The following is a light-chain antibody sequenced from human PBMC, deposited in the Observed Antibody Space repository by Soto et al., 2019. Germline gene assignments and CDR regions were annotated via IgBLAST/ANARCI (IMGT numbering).Light chain of an antibody. V-gene: IGKV1-5*03. CDR3: QQYFGPWT. J-gene: IGKJ1*01. CDR2: EAS. CDR1: QSINNW. Sequence: DIQMTQSPSTLSASVGDRVTINCRASQSINNWLAWYQQKPGKAPKLLIYEASSLEGGVPSRFSGSGSGTDFTLTISSLQPDDFATYFCQQYFGPWTFCQGTKVEGK.